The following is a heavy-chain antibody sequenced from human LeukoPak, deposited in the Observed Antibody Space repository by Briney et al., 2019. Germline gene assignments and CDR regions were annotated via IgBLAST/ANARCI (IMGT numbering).Heavy chain of an antibody. CDR3: AKDRSWALDY. D-gene: IGHD1-26*01. Sequence: GGSLRLSCAASGFTVSSNYMSWVRQAPGKGLEWVSVIYSGGSTYYADSVKGRFTISRDNSKNMLYLQMNSLRAEDTAMYYCAKDRSWALDYWGQGTLVTVSS. J-gene: IGHJ4*02. CDR1: GFTVSSNY. CDR2: IYSGGST. V-gene: IGHV3-53*01.